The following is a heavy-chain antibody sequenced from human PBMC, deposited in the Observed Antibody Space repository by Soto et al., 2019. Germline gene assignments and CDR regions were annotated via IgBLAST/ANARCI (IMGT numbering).Heavy chain of an antibody. D-gene: IGHD2-2*01. CDR1: GFTFSSYA. CDR2: ISGSGGST. V-gene: IGHV3-23*01. CDR3: AKVAAYCSSTSCYLDY. Sequence: GSLRLSCAASGFTFSSYAMSWVRQAPGKGLEWVSAISGSGGSTYYADSVKGRFTISRDNSKNTLYLQMNSLRAEDTAVYYCAKVAAYCSSTSCYLDYWGQGTLVTVSS. J-gene: IGHJ4*02.